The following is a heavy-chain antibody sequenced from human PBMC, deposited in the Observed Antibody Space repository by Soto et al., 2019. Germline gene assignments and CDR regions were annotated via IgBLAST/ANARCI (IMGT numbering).Heavy chain of an antibody. Sequence: SETLSLTCAVSGGSFTSNNWWTWVRQPPGQGLEWIGEIYRTGSTNYNPSLKSRVTISLDKSESQFSLKVTSLTAADTAVYYCASRDPGTSVDYWGQGTLVTVSS. CDR1: GGSFTSNNW. CDR3: ASRDPGTSVDY. V-gene: IGHV4-4*02. J-gene: IGHJ4*02. CDR2: IYRTGST. D-gene: IGHD1-7*01.